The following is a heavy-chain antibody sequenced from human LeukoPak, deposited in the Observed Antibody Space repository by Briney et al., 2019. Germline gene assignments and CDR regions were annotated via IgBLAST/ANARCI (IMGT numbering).Heavy chain of an antibody. CDR2: ISTSGST. CDR1: GGSISSYY. CDR3: ARLGWYSSSWYSWYAFDI. J-gene: IGHJ3*02. Sequence: PSETLSLTCTVSGGSISSYYWSWIRQPAGKGLEWIGRISTSGSTNYNPSLKSRVTISVDTSKNQFSLKLSSVTAADTAVYYCARLGWYSSSWYSWYAFDIWGQGTMVTVSS. D-gene: IGHD6-13*01. V-gene: IGHV4-4*07.